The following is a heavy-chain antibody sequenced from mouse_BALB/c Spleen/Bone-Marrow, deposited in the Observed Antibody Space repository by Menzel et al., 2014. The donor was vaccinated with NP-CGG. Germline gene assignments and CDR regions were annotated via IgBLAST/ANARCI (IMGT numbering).Heavy chain of an antibody. Sequence: EVKLVESGGGLVQPGGSRKLSCAASGFTFSSFGMHWVRQAPEKGLEWVAYISSGSSTIYYADSVKGRFTISRDNPKNTLFLQMTSLRSDDTAMYYCARRHYGSSYWYFDVWGAGTTVTVSS. CDR2: ISSGSSTI. CDR1: GFTFSSFG. CDR3: ARRHYGSSYWYFDV. J-gene: IGHJ1*01. V-gene: IGHV5-17*02. D-gene: IGHD1-1*01.